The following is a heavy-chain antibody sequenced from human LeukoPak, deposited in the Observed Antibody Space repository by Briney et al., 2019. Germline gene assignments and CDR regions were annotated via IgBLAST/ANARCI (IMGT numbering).Heavy chain of an antibody. D-gene: IGHD6-13*01. J-gene: IGHJ3*02. V-gene: IGHV3-66*01. CDR3: ARDHPIPAAGSLPAFDI. Sequence: GGSLTLSCAASGFTVSRNYMSWVRQAPGKELEGVSVIYSGGSTYYAASVKGRFTISRDNSKNTLYLQMNSLRAEDTAVYYCARDHPIPAAGSLPAFDIWGQGTMVSVSS. CDR2: IYSGGST. CDR1: GFTVSRNY.